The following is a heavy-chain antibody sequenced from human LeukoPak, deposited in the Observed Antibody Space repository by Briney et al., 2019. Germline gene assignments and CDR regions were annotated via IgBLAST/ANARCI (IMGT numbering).Heavy chain of an antibody. V-gene: IGHV3-48*01. CDR3: ASIDYGAIDY. Sequence: GGSLRLSCAASGFTFNTYTMNWVRQAPGKGMEWVSSITASSTAIYSADSVKGRFTISRDNAKNSLYLQMDSLRAEDTAVYYCASIDYGAIDYWGQGTLVTVSS. J-gene: IGHJ4*02. CDR1: GFTFNTYT. CDR2: ITASSTAI. D-gene: IGHD4-17*01.